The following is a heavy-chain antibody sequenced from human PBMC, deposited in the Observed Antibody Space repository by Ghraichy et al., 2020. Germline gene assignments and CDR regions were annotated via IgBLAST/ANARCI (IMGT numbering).Heavy chain of an antibody. CDR2: ISSDGRHI. D-gene: IGHD1-26*01. V-gene: IGHV3-21*06. Sequence: LSLTFGASGFNFNIYSMNWVRQAPGNGLEWVSSISSDGRHIYYADSVRGRFTISRDNAQNTVFLQTNSLRGEDTAVYYCTRAGIVGATPAFDYWGQGTLVTVSS. J-gene: IGHJ4*02. CDR3: TRAGIVGATPAFDY. CDR1: GFNFNIYS.